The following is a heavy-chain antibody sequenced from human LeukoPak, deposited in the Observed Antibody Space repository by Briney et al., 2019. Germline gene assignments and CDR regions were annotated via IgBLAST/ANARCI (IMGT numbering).Heavy chain of an antibody. D-gene: IGHD6-6*01. J-gene: IGHJ4*02. V-gene: IGHV1-8*03. Sequence: ASVKVSCKASGGTFSSYAISWVRQAPGQGLEWMGWMNPNSGNAAYARKFQGRVTITRDTSITTAYMELSSLRSEDTAVYYCARGNGGSSYGPLGYWGQGTLVTVSS. CDR3: ARGNGGSSYGPLGY. CDR1: GGTFSSYA. CDR2: MNPNSGNA.